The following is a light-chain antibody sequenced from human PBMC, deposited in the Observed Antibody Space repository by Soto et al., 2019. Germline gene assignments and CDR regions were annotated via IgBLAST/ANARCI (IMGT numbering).Light chain of an antibody. J-gene: IGLJ2*01. CDR3: QSYDSSLSGWV. Sequence: QSVLTQPPSVSGAPGQRVTISCTGSSSNIGAGYDVHWYQQLPGTAPKLLIYGNSKRPSGVPDRFSGSKSGTSASLAITGLQAADEADYYCQSYDSSLSGWVFGGGTKVTVL. CDR1: SSNIGAGYD. CDR2: GNS. V-gene: IGLV1-40*01.